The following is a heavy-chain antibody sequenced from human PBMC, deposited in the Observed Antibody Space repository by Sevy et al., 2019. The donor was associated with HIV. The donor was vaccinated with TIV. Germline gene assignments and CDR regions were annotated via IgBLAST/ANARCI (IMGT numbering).Heavy chain of an antibody. CDR1: GFTFSSYA. CDR2: ISYDGNNK. J-gene: IGHJ1*01. D-gene: IGHD3-10*01. V-gene: IGHV3-30*18. CDR3: AKDHNLWSEGGFLHH. Sequence: GGSLRLSCAASGFTFSSYAIHWVRQTPGKGLEWLAVISYDGNNKYYADSVKDRFTVSRDNSKNTLYAQMNSLRAEDTAVYYCAKDHNLWSEGGFLHHWGQGTLVTVSS.